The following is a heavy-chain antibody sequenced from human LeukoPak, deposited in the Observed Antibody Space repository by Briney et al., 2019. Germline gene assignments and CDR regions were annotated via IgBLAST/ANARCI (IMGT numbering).Heavy chain of an antibody. J-gene: IGHJ3*02. CDR2: IFPGGSDT. D-gene: IGHD3-16*01. Sequence: GGSLKISCKGSGYSFTSYSIGGVGQMPGKGLGGMGIIFPGGSDTRYSPSFQGQVTISADKSISTAYLQWSSLKASDTAMYYCARPTQSYYDYVWGSPGNAFDIWGQGTMVTVSS. CDR1: GYSFTSYS. V-gene: IGHV5-51*01. CDR3: ARPTQSYYDYVWGSPGNAFDI.